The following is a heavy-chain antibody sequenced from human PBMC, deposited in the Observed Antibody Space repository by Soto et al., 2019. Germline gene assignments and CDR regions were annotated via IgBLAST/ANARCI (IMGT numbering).Heavy chain of an antibody. CDR2: IIPIFGTA. J-gene: IGHJ6*02. V-gene: IGHV1-69*13. CDR1: GGTFSSYA. CDR3: ARGLIAAAGTDYYYGMDV. D-gene: IGHD6-13*01. Sequence: SVKVSCKASGGTFSSYAISWVRQAPGQGLEWMGGIIPIFGTANYAQKFQGRVTITADESTSTAYMELSSLRSEDTAVYYCARGLIAAAGTDYYYGMDVWGQGTTVTVSS.